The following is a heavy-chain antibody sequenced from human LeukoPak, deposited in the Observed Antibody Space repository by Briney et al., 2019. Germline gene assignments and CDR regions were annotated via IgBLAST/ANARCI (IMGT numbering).Heavy chain of an antibody. J-gene: IGHJ6*02. CDR2: IGWKSGII. D-gene: IGHD1-1*01. Sequence: GGSLTLSCAASGFTFDDYAIHWVRQAPGKGLEWVSGIGWKSGIIGSADSVNGVFTISRDNAKNTLYMQMNSLRAEDTPLYNCAKDRYRERTILYYYYGMDVWGQGTTVTVSS. CDR1: GFTFDDYA. V-gene: IGHV3-9*01. CDR3: AKDRYRERTILYYYYGMDV.